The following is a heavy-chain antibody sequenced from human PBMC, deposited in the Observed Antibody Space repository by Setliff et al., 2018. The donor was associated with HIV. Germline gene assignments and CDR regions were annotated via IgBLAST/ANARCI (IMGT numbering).Heavy chain of an antibody. CDR2: IIPMYGVT. V-gene: IGHV1-69*10. J-gene: IGHJ4*02. Sequence: SVKVSCKASGGTFSSYVISWVRQAPGQGPEWMGGIIPMYGVTNYAQKFHGRVTITADKSTSTAYMELSSLRSEDTAVYYCARVAGGYYFDYWGQGTLVTVSS. CDR3: ARVAGGYYFDY. CDR1: GGTFSSYV.